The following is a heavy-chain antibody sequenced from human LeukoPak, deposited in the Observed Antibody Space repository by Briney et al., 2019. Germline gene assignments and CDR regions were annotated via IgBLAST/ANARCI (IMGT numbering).Heavy chain of an antibody. Sequence: APVKVSCKASGYTFTGYYMHWVRQAPGQGLEWMGWINPNSGGTNYAQKFQGRVTMTRDTSISTAYMELSRLRSDDTAAYYCAAAGATTSSDAFDIWGQGTMVTVSS. CDR2: INPNSGGT. CDR1: GYTFTGYY. CDR3: AAAGATTSSDAFDI. J-gene: IGHJ3*02. D-gene: IGHD1-26*01. V-gene: IGHV1-2*02.